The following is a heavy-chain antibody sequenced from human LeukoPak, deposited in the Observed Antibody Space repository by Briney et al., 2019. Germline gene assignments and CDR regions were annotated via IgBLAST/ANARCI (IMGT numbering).Heavy chain of an antibody. D-gene: IGHD6-19*01. CDR3: TRGSSGRRDN. V-gene: IGHV1-8*01. J-gene: IGHJ4*02. CDR1: GCTFTSCD. CDR2: MNPNSGNT. Sequence: ASVKVSCKASGCTFTSCDINWVRQATGQGLKWMGWMNPNSGNTGYGQSFQGRITMTRDISIGTAYMELSNLTSEDTAIYYCTRGSSGRRDNWGQGTLVTVSA.